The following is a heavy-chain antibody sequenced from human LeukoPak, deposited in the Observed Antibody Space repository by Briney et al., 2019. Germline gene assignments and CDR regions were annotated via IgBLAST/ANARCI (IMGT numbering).Heavy chain of an antibody. V-gene: IGHV5-51*01. CDR1: GYSFTSYW. J-gene: IGHJ3*02. Sequence: GESLKIFCKGSGYSFTSYWIGWVRQMPGKGLEWMGIIYPGDSDTRYSPSFQGQVTISADKSISTAYLQWSSLKASDTAMYYCARGSYYDFWSGYYPDAFDIWGQGTMVTVSS. D-gene: IGHD3-3*01. CDR3: ARGSYYDFWSGYYPDAFDI. CDR2: IYPGDSDT.